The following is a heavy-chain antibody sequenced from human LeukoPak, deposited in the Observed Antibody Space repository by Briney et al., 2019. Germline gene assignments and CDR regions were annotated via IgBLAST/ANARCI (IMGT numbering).Heavy chain of an antibody. J-gene: IGHJ4*02. CDR1: GGSIRSYY. D-gene: IGHD4-17*01. Sequence: SETLSLTCTVSGGSIRSYYWSWIRQPPGKGLEWIGYIYYSGSTNYNPSLKRRVSISVDTSKNQFSLKLSSVTAADPAVYYCARTGSTVTMLYPFDHWGQGTLVTVSS. CDR3: ARTGSTVTMLYPFDH. V-gene: IGHV4-59*01. CDR2: IYYSGST.